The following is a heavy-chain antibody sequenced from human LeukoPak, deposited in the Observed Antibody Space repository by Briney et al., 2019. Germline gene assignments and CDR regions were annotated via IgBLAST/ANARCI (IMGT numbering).Heavy chain of an antibody. V-gene: IGHV1-69*05. Sequence: SVKVSCKASGGSFSSYAISWVRQAPGQGLEWMGRIIPIFGTANYAQKFQGRVTITTDESTSTAYMELSSLRSEDTAVYYCARGPIAVAGNASWDYWGQGTLVTVSS. CDR3: ARGPIAVAGNASWDY. CDR2: IIPIFGTA. D-gene: IGHD6-19*01. J-gene: IGHJ4*02. CDR1: GGSFSSYA.